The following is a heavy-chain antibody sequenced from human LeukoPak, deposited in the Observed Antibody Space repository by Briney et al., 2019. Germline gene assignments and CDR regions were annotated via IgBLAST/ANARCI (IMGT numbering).Heavy chain of an antibody. V-gene: IGHV1-69*13. Sequence: GASVKVSCKASGGTFSSYAISWVRQAPGQGLEWMGGIIPIFGTANYAQKFQGRVTITADESTSTAYMELSSLRSEDTAVYYCARGLYNWKKYDYYYGMDVCGQGTTGTVSS. CDR3: ARGLYNWKKYDYYYGMDV. D-gene: IGHD1-1*01. CDR2: IIPIFGTA. CDR1: GGTFSSYA. J-gene: IGHJ6*02.